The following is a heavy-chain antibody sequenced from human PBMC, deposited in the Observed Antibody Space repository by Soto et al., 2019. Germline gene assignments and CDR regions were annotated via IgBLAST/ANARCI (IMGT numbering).Heavy chain of an antibody. CDR3: ARGRPSSPSGVITSNDY. CDR1: GFTFSSYS. CDR2: ISSSSSYI. J-gene: IGHJ4*02. Sequence: GGSLRLSCAASGFTFSSYSMNWVRQAPGKGLEWVSSISSSSSYIYYADSVKGRFTISRDNAKNSLYLQMNSLRAEDTAVYYCARGRPSSPSGVITSNDYWGQGTLVTVSS. D-gene: IGHD3-22*01. V-gene: IGHV3-21*01.